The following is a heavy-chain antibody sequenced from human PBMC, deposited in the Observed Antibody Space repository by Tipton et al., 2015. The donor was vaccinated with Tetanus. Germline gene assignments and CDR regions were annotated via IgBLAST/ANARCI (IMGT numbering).Heavy chain of an antibody. D-gene: IGHD6-19*01. CDR2: IFYSGNT. J-gene: IGHJ4*02. V-gene: IGHV4-59*01. CDR3: ARVGLHVVAGTGQYYFDY. Sequence: GLVKPSETLSLTCTVSGGSISSYYWSWIRQPPGKGLEWIGYIFYSGNTNYNPSLKTRVTISVDTSKNQFSLKLGSVTAADTAVYYCARVGLHVVAGTGQYYFDYWGRGTLVTVSS. CDR1: GGSISSYY.